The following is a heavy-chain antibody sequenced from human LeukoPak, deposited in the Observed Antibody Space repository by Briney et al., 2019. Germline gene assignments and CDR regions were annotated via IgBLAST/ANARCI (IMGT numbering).Heavy chain of an antibody. CDR2: INAGNGNT. CDR3: ARESVGGYGPDY. CDR1: GYTFTSYA. J-gene: IGHJ4*02. D-gene: IGHD5-12*01. V-gene: IGHV1-3*01. Sequence: ASVKVSCKASGYTFTSYAMHWVRQAPGQRLKWMGWINAGNGNTKYSQKFQGRVTITRDTSASTAYMELSSLRSEDTAVYYCARESVGGYGPDYWGQGTLVTVSS.